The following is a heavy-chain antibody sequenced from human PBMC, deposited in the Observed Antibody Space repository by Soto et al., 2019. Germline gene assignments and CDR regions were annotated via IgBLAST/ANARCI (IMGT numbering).Heavy chain of an antibody. CDR1: GFSFSSSA. D-gene: IGHD3-16*02. CDR3: AAAPLSEQPVLGWFDP. V-gene: IGHV1-58*01. Sequence: QMLLVQSGPEVKKPGTSVKVSCKASGFSFSSSAVQWVRQARGQRLEWIGWIVLGRGNTKYAQKFQDRVTISRDTSTNTAYMELSSLRSEDTAVYYCAAAPLSEQPVLGWFDPWGQGSLVTVSS. J-gene: IGHJ5*02. CDR2: IVLGRGNT.